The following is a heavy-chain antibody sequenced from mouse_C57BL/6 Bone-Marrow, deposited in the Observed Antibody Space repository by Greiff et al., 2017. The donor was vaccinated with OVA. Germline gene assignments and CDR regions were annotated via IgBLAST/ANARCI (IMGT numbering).Heavy chain of an antibody. CDR1: GYAFSSYW. V-gene: IGHV1-80*01. CDR3: ARGAY. Sequence: VKLMESGAELVKPGASVKISCKASGYAFSSYWMNWVKQRPGKGLEWIGQILPGDGDTNYNGKFTGKATLTADRSSSTAYIQLSSLTSEDSAVYFCARGAYWGQGTLVTVSA. J-gene: IGHJ3*01. CDR2: ILPGDGDT.